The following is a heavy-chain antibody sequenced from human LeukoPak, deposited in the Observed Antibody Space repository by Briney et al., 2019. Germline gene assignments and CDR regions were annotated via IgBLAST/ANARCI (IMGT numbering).Heavy chain of an antibody. CDR2: ISSSSSYI. CDR1: GFTFSSYS. J-gene: IGHJ6*02. D-gene: IGHD3-10*01. CDR3: ARDLLWFGELCLHKSKYYYYGMDV. V-gene: IGHV3-21*01. Sequence: GGSLRLSCAASGFTFSSYSMTWVRQAPGKGLEWVSSISSSSSYIYYADSVKGRFTISRDNAKNSLYLQMNSLRAEDTAVYYCARDLLWFGELCLHKSKYYYYGMDVWGQGTTVTVSS.